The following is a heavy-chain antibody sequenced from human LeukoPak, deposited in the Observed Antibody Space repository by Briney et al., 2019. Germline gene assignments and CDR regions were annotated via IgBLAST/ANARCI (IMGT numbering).Heavy chain of an antibody. J-gene: IGHJ4*02. Sequence: ASVKVSCKASGYTFTSYYMHWVRQAPGQGLEWMGIINPSGGSTSYAQKFQGRVTMTRDTSTSTVYMELSSLRSEDTAVYYCASTQPLQEKIGVVPAEDDYWGQGTQVTVSS. V-gene: IGHV1-46*01. D-gene: IGHD2-2*01. CDR3: ASTQPLQEKIGVVPAEDDY. CDR2: INPSGGST. CDR1: GYTFTSYY.